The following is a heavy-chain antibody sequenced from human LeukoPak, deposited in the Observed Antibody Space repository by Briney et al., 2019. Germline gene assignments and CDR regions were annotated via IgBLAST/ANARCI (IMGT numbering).Heavy chain of an antibody. CDR2: INHSGTT. J-gene: IGHJ4*02. CDR1: GVSFSGYY. D-gene: IGHD3-16*01. Sequence: SETLSLTCAVYGVSFSGYYWSWIRQPPGKGLEWIGEINHSGTTNYNPSLKSRVTISVDASKNQFSLKLSSVTAADTAVYYCARDSRRGQHRGSSYVLDWGQGTLVTVSS. V-gene: IGHV4-34*01. CDR3: ARDSRRGQHRGSSYVLD.